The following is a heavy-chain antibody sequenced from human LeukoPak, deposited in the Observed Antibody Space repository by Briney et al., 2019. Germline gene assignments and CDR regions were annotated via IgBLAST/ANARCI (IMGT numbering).Heavy chain of an antibody. CDR2: INHSGST. CDR1: GGSFSGYY. CDR3: ARDGAPDAFDI. J-gene: IGHJ3*02. V-gene: IGHV4-34*01. Sequence: SETLSLTCAVYGGSFSGYYWSWIRQPPGKGLEWIGEINHSGSTNYNPSLKSRVTISVDTSKNQFSLKLSSVTAADTAVYYCARDGAPDAFDIWGQGTMVTVSS. D-gene: IGHD3-16*01.